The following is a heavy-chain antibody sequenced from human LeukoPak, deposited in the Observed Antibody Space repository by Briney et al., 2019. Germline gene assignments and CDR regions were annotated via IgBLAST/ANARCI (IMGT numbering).Heavy chain of an antibody. Sequence: SETLSLTCTVSGGSISSYYWSWIRQPAGKGLEWIGRIYTSGSTNYNPSLKSRVTMSVDTSKNQFSLKLSSVTAADTAVYYCARKIENGDYYYYMDVWGKGTTVTVSS. J-gene: IGHJ6*03. CDR2: IYTSGST. D-gene: IGHD3-10*01. V-gene: IGHV4-4*07. CDR1: GGSISSYY. CDR3: ARKIENGDYYYYMDV.